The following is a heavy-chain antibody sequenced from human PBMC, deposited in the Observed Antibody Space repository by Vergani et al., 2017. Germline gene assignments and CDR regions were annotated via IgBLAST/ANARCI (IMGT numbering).Heavy chain of an antibody. CDR2: ISSSSSYI. V-gene: IGHV3-21*01. D-gene: IGHD6-13*01. CDR1: GFTFSSYS. Sequence: EVQLVESGGGLVKPGGSLRLSCAASGFTFSSYSMNWVRQAPGKGLEWVSSISSSSSYIYYADSVKGRFTISRDNAKNSLYLQMNSLRAEDTAVYYCARVVTVGSSWVGYMDVWGQGTTVTVSS. CDR3: ARVVTVGSSWVGYMDV. J-gene: IGHJ6*02.